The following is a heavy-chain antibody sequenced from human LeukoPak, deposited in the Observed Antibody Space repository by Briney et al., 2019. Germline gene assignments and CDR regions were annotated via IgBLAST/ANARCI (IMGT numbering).Heavy chain of an antibody. Sequence: GGSLRLSCAASGFTFSSHSMNWVRQAPGKGLEWVSSISSSSSYIYYADSVKGRFTISRDNAKNSLYLQMNSLRAEDTAVYYCARDRLPVGGTPDAFDIWGQGTMVTVSS. J-gene: IGHJ3*02. D-gene: IGHD6-19*01. V-gene: IGHV3-21*01. CDR1: GFTFSSHS. CDR3: ARDRLPVGGTPDAFDI. CDR2: ISSSSSYI.